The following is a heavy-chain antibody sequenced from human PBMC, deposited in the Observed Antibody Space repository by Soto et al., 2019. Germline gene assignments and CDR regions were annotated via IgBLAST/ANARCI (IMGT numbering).Heavy chain of an antibody. V-gene: IGHV4-61*01. CDR2: IYYSGST. D-gene: IGHD4-4*01. J-gene: IGHJ6*02. CDR3: ARDRATVTPYANYYYYYGMDV. Sequence: ASETLSLTCTVSGGSVSSGSYYWSWIRQPPGKGLEWIGYIYYSGSTNYNPSLKSRVTISVDTSKNQFSLKLSSVTAADTAVYYCARDRATVTPYANYYYYYGMDVWGQGTTVTVSS. CDR1: GGSVSSGSYY.